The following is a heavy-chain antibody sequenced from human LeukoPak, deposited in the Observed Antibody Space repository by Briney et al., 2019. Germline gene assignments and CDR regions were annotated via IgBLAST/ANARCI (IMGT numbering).Heavy chain of an antibody. D-gene: IGHD1-1*01. V-gene: IGHV3-9*01. CDR1: GFTFSSYE. CDR3: TRVTSWRTGFDY. J-gene: IGHJ4*02. CDR2: ITWNSDDI. Sequence: QSGGSLRLSCAASGFTFSSYEMNWVRQAPGKGLEWVSGITWNSDDIAYADSVKGRFTISRDNAKNCLYLQMNSLTVEDTALYYCTRVTSWRTGFDYWGQGTLVTVSS.